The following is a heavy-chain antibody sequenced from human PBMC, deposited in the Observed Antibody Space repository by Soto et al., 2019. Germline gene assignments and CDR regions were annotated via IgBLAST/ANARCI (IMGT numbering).Heavy chain of an antibody. Sequence: SETLSLTCTFSGGSISSGGYYLSWIRQHPGKGLEWIGYIYYSGSTYYNPSLKSRVTISVDTSKNQFSLKLSSVTAADTAVYYCARLDSSGYYYGYYFDYWGQGTLVTVSS. D-gene: IGHD3-22*01. CDR2: IYYSGST. CDR3: ARLDSSGYYYGYYFDY. CDR1: GGSISSGGYY. J-gene: IGHJ4*02. V-gene: IGHV4-31*03.